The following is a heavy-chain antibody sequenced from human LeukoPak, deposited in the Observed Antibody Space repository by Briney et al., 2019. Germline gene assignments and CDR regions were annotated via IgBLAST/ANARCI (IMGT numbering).Heavy chain of an antibody. CDR2: ISDDGRNK. CDR3: AKRPSDYGDYVTYFDY. V-gene: IGHV3-30*18. J-gene: IGHJ4*02. Sequence: GGSLRLSCAASGFSFISYGMHWVRQAPGKGLEWVGVISDDGRNKKYADSVKGRFTISRDNSKDALYLQMNSLRDEDTAVYYCAKRPSDYGDYVTYFDYWGQGTLVTVSS. CDR1: GFSFISYG. D-gene: IGHD4-17*01.